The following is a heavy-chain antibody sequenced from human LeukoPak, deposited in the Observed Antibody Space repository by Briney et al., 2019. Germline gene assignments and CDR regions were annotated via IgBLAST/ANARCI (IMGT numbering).Heavy chain of an antibody. J-gene: IGHJ4*02. CDR1: EFTFRHAW. Sequence: NPGGSLRLSCAFSEFTFRHAWMSWVRQAPGKGLEWVGRIKRKVDGGTTDYPAPVKGRFTISRDDSKNTLYLQMNSLKTEDTAVYYCTRSGYSYGYYFDCWGQGTLVTVSS. V-gene: IGHV3-15*01. D-gene: IGHD5-18*01. CDR3: TRSGYSYGYYFDC. CDR2: IKRKVDGGTT.